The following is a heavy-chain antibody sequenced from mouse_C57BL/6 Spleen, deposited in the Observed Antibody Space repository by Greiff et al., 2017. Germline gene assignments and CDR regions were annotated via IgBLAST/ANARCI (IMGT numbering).Heavy chain of an antibody. CDR1: GYTFTDYN. CDR2: INPNNGGT. J-gene: IGHJ4*01. V-gene: IGHV1-18*01. D-gene: IGHD1-1*01. Sequence: VQLQQSGPELVKPGASVKIPCKASGYTFTDYNMDWVKQSHGKSLEWIGDINPNNGGTIYNQKFKGKATLTVDNSYSTAYMELRSLTTEDTAVYYCARSGVFTTVVARAMDYWGQGTSVTVSS. CDR3: ARSGVFTTVVARAMDY.